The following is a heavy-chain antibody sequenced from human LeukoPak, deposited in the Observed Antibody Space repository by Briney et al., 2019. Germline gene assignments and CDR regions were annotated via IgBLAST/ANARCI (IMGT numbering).Heavy chain of an antibody. D-gene: IGHD6-19*01. CDR3: ARTVPGHPDDYFDY. J-gene: IGHJ4*02. CDR2: MNQDGSAI. V-gene: IGHV3-7*01. CDR1: GFTFSRHW. Sequence: GFLRLSCAASGFTFSRHWMSWVRQAPGKGLERVAHMNQDGSAIYSIDSVKGRFTISRDNGKNSLYLHMSGLTVADTAVYYCARTVPGHPDDYFDYWGQGTLVTVSS.